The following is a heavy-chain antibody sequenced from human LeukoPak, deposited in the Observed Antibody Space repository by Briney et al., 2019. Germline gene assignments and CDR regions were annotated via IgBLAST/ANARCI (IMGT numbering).Heavy chain of an antibody. CDR2: IGNDGRAK. V-gene: IGHV3-30*03. J-gene: IGHJ2*01. D-gene: IGHD3-16*01. Sequence: GGSLRLSCAASGFTFSSYSMNWVRQAPGKGLEWVAVIGNDGRAKRYAESVEGRFTLSRDNSKNIHFLEMNSPRDGDTATYYCAREAAWGNWYFDLWGRGTLVTVSS. CDR3: AREAAWGNWYFDL. CDR1: GFTFSSYS.